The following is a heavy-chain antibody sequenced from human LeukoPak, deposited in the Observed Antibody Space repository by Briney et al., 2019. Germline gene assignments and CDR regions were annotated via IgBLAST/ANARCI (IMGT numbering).Heavy chain of an antibody. J-gene: IGHJ4*02. Sequence: GGSLRLSCAASGFIFTNYFMSWVRQAPGKGLEWVASIKHDGSEKYYVDSVRGRFTISRDNTKNSLYLQMSSLRADDTAVYYCARGRSGSHHFDSWGQGTLVTVPS. CDR2: IKHDGSEK. V-gene: IGHV3-7*01. CDR1: GFIFTNYF. CDR3: ARGRSGSHHFDS. D-gene: IGHD3-10*01.